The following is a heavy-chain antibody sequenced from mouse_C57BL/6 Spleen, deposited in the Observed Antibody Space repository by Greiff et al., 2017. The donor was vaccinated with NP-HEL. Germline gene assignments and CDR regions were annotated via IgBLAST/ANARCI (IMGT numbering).Heavy chain of an antibody. CDR3: AEGDYYGSSYVDWYFDV. D-gene: IGHD1-1*01. CDR2: ISYDGSN. V-gene: IGHV3-6*01. J-gene: IGHJ1*03. Sequence: DVQLQESGPGLVKPSQSLSLTCSVTGYSITSGYYWNWIRQFPGNKLEWMGYISYDGSNNYNPSLKNRISITRDTSKNQFFLKLNSVTTEDTATYYCAEGDYYGSSYVDWYFDVWGTGTTVTVSS. CDR1: GYSITSGYY.